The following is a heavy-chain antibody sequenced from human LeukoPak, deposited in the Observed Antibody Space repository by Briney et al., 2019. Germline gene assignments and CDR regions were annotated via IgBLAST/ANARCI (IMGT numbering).Heavy chain of an antibody. V-gene: IGHV1-2*02. Sequence: ASVKVSCKASGYTFTGYYMHWVRQAPGQGLEWMGWINPNGGGTNYAQKFQGRVTMTRDTSISTAYMELSRLRSDDTAVYYCAIVSSGNYYYYYMDVWGKGTTVTVSS. CDR2: INPNGGGT. D-gene: IGHD6-19*01. J-gene: IGHJ6*03. CDR3: AIVSSGNYYYYYMDV. CDR1: GYTFTGYY.